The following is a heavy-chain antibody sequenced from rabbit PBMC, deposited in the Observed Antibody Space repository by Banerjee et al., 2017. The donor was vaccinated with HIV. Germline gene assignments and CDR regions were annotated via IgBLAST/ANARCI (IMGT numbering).Heavy chain of an antibody. CDR1: GFSFSSGYY. Sequence: QQQLVESGGGLVQPEGSLTLTCTDSGFSFSSGYYMCWVRQAPGKGPEWIACIYNGDASTYYASWAKGRFTIAKTSSTTVTLQLTSLTVADTATYFCARDRGYTGYGYGYFHLWGQGTL. V-gene: IGHV1S45*01. D-gene: IGHD6-1*01. CDR3: ARDRGYTGYGYGYFHL. J-gene: IGHJ4*01. CDR2: IYNGDAST.